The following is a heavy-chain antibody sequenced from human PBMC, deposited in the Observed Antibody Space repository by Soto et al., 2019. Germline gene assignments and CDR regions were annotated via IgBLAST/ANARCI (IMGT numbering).Heavy chain of an antibody. CDR1: GGSFSKYG. CDR2: IIPMFGIG. J-gene: IGHJ6*02. CDR3: ARGHRENYFYARDV. V-gene: IGHV1-69*17. Sequence: QVQLVQSGAEVKMPGSSVRVSCKASGGSFSKYGISWVRQAPGQGLEWMGGIIPMFGIGNYAEKFLGRVTITADQSTSTSHMELSSLRSEDKAVYFCARGHRENYFYARDVGGQRTTVNVSS.